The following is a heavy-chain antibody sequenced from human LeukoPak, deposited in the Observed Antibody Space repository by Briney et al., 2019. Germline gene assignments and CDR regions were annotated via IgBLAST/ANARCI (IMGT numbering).Heavy chain of an antibody. CDR1: GGSISSSSYY. J-gene: IGHJ4*02. D-gene: IGHD1-26*01. CDR2: IYYSGST. CDR3: ARHDAGGRYYYDYFDY. Sequence: PSETLSLTCTVSGGSISSSSYYWGWIRQPPGKGLEWIGSIYYSGSTYYNPSLKSRVTISVDTSKNQFPLKLSSVTAADTAVYYCARHDAGGRYYYDYFDYWGQGTLVTVSS. V-gene: IGHV4-39*01.